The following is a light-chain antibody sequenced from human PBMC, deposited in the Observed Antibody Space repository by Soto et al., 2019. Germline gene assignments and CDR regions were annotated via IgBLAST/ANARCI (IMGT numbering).Light chain of an antibody. V-gene: IGLV3-21*02. CDR2: DDS. CDR1: NIGSKT. CDR3: QVWDTSDHWV. Sequence: SYELTQSPSVSVAPGQTARITCGGNNIGSKTVHWYQQKPGQAPVLVVYDDSDRPSGIPDRFSGSNSGNTATLTISRVEAGDEADYFCQVWDTSDHWVFGGGTKVTVL. J-gene: IGLJ3*02.